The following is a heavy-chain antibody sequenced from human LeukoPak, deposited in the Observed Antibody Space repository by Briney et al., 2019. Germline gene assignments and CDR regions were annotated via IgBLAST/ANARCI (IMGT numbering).Heavy chain of an antibody. J-gene: IGHJ3*01. CDR3: VRDGYAFDV. CDR1: GFTFSGYS. V-gene: IGHV3-48*04. Sequence: GGSLRLSCATSGFTFSGYSMNWVRQAPGKGLEWISYISSSSINIHYGDSVKGRFTISKDNAKNTLYLQMDSLRAEDTAVYYCVRDGYAFDVWGQGTMVTVSS. CDR2: ISSSSINI. D-gene: IGHD5-12*01.